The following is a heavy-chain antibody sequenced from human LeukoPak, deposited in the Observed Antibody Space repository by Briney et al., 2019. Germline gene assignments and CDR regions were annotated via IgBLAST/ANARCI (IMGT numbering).Heavy chain of an antibody. V-gene: IGHV3-11*04. CDR2: MSGGGGDI. Sequence: GGSLRLSCAASGFTFSDYYMGWIRQAPGKGLEGVSYMSGGGGDIFYADSVKGRFTISRDNAKNSLYLQMNSLRAEDTAVYYCARDRIAARVFDYWGQGTLVTVST. CDR3: ARDRIAARVFDY. CDR1: GFTFSDYY. D-gene: IGHD6-6*01. J-gene: IGHJ4*02.